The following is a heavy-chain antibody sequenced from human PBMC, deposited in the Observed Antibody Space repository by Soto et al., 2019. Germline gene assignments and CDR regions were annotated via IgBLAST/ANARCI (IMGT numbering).Heavy chain of an antibody. D-gene: IGHD6-19*01. V-gene: IGHV3-9*01. CDR3: ANVAPNSSGHSDYFQH. CDR1: GFTFDAYA. J-gene: IGHJ1*01. CDR2: ITWNGVNI. Sequence: EVQLVESGGGLVQPGRSLRLSCAGSGFTFDAYAMHWVLQAPGKGLEWVASITWNGVNIGYADSVKDRFTISRDNARNSLYLQMNNLRAEDTVLYYCANVAPNSSGHSDYFQHWGQGTLVTVSS.